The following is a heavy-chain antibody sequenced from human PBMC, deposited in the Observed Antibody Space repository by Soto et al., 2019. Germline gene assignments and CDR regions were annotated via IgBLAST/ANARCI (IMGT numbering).Heavy chain of an antibody. Sequence: SETLSLTCTVSGGSISSYYWSWIRQPPGKGLEWIGYIYYSGSTNYNPSLKSRVTISVDTSKNQFSLKLSSVTAADTAVYYCARDNLGYGDLNYFDYWGQGTLVTVSS. J-gene: IGHJ4*02. CDR3: ARDNLGYGDLNYFDY. V-gene: IGHV4-59*01. CDR1: GGSISSYY. D-gene: IGHD4-17*01. CDR2: IYYSGST.